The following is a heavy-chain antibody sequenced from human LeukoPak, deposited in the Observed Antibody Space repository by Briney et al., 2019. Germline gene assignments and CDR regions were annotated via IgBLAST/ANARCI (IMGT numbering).Heavy chain of an antibody. D-gene: IGHD3-22*01. J-gene: IGHJ4*02. CDR2: IYHSGST. CDR1: SGSISSGGYS. CDR3: ARGDGVITALFDY. V-gene: IGHV4-30-2*01. Sequence: PSETLSLTCTVTSGSISSGGYSWSWIRQPPGKGLEWIAYIYHSGSTYYNPSLKSRVTISLDRSKNQFSLRLSSVTAADTATYYCARGDGVITALFDYWGQGTLVTVSS.